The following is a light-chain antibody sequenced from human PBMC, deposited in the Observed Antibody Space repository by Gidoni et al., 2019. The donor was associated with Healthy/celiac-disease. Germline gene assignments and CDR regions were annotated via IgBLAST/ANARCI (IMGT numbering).Light chain of an antibody. Sequence: DIQMTQSPSSLSASVGDGVTITCRASQSISSFLNWYQQKPGKAPKLLIYAASSLQSGVPSRFSGSGSGTDFTLTISSLQPEDFATYYCQQTYSTPWTFXXXTKVEIK. V-gene: IGKV1-39*01. CDR2: AAS. CDR3: QQTYSTPWT. J-gene: IGKJ1*01. CDR1: QSISSF.